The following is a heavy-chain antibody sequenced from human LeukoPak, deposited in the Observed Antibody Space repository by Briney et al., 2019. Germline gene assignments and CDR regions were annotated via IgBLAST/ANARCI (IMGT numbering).Heavy chain of an antibody. J-gene: IGHJ6*03. V-gene: IGHV4-39*07. Sequence: SETLSLTCTVSGGSISSSSYYWGWIRQPPGKGLEWIGSIYYSGSTYYNPSLKSRVTISVDTSKNQFSLKLSSVTAADTAVYYCARSSRYSSSWYPEYYYYYMDVWGKGTTVTVSS. D-gene: IGHD6-13*01. CDR2: IYYSGST. CDR1: GGSISSSSYY. CDR3: ARSSRYSSSWYPEYYYYYMDV.